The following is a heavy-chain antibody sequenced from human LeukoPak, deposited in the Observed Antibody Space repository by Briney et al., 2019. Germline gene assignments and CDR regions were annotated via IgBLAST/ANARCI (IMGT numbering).Heavy chain of an antibody. D-gene: IGHD4-17*01. Sequence: ASVKVSCKASGYTFTGYYMHWVRQAPGQGLEWMGWINPNSGGTNYAQKFQGRVTMTRDTSISTTYMELSRLRSDDTAAYYCARQEDDYGDYGPTYYFDYWGQGTLVTVSS. CDR3: ARQEDDYGDYGPTYYFDY. CDR1: GYTFTGYY. J-gene: IGHJ4*02. CDR2: INPNSGGT. V-gene: IGHV1-2*02.